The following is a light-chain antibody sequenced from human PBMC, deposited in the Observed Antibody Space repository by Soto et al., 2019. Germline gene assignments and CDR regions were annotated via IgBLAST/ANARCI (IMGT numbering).Light chain of an antibody. CDR1: QGLKF. J-gene: IGKJ5*01. V-gene: IGKV1-12*01. Sequence: NPMNPSPSSLSASVGDTVPLTCRASQGLKFLAWYQQKPGKAPRLLIYEATNLQSGVPPRFSGSGSGTDFTLTISSLQPEDFATYFCQQENSFPITFGQGTRLEIK. CDR2: EAT. CDR3: QQENSFPIT.